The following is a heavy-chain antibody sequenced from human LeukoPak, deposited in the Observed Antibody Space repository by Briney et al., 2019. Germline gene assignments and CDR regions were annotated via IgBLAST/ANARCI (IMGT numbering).Heavy chain of an antibody. V-gene: IGHV3-33*01. CDR3: ARGRGLNGPLSYVDY. CDR2: IWYDGSKT. CDR1: GFSFSGYG. J-gene: IGHJ4*02. Sequence: PGRSLRLSCAASGFSFSGYGMHWVRQAPGKGLEWVALIWYDGSKTYYGDSEKGRFTISRDNSKNTLYLQMNTLRAEDTAVYYCARGRGLNGPLSYVDYWGQGTLVTVSS. D-gene: IGHD1-1*01.